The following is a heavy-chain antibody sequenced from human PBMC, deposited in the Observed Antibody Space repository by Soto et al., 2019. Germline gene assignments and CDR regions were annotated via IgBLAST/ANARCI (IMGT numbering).Heavy chain of an antibody. V-gene: IGHV4-30-2*01. J-gene: IGHJ6*02. CDR2: IYHSGST. CDR1: GGSISSGGYS. Sequence: PSETLSLTCAVSGGSISSGGYSWSWIRQPPGKGLEWIGYIYHSGSTYYNPSLKSRVTISVDRSKTQFSLKLSSVTAADTAVYYFASKSYYGGMDGWGQGTTVTVSS. CDR3: ASKSYYGGMDG. D-gene: IGHD3-10*01.